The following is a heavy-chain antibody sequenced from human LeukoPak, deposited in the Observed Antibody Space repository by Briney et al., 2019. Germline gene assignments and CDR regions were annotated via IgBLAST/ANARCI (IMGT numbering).Heavy chain of an antibody. CDR1: GFSFISYG. Sequence: GGSLRLSCAASGFSFISYGMHWVRQAPGRGLEWVGVISDDGRNKNYADSVKGRFTISRDNSKDTLYLQMNSLRDEDTAVYYCAKRPSDYGDYVTYFDYWGQGTLVTVSS. J-gene: IGHJ4*02. V-gene: IGHV3-30*18. CDR2: ISDDGRNK. CDR3: AKRPSDYGDYVTYFDY. D-gene: IGHD4-17*01.